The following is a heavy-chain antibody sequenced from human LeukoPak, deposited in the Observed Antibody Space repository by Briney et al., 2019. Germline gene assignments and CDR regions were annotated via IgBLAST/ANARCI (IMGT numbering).Heavy chain of an antibody. J-gene: IGHJ6*03. CDR2: IRYDGSNK. V-gene: IGHV3-30*02. CDR3: ARARMVRGVIITRYYYMDV. Sequence: GGSLRLSCAASGFTFSRYGMHWVRQALGKGLEWVAFIRYDGSNKYYADSVKGRFTISRDNSKNTLYLQMNSLRAEDTAVYYCARARMVRGVIITRYYYMDVWGKGTTVTISS. D-gene: IGHD3-10*01. CDR1: GFTFSRYG.